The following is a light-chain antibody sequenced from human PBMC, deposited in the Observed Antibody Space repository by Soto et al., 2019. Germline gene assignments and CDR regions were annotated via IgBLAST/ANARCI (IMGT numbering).Light chain of an antibody. V-gene: IGKV3-11*01. Sequence: EIVWTQSPATLALSPGERATLSCRASQSVGSYLIWYQQKPGQAPRLIIYDASIRATGIPARFSGSGSGTDFTLTISSLEPEDFAVYYCQQRHNWPPLTFGGGTKVEI. J-gene: IGKJ4*01. CDR3: QQRHNWPPLT. CDR2: DAS. CDR1: QSVGSY.